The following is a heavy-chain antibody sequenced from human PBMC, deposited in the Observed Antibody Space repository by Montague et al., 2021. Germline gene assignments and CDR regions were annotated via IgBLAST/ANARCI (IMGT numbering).Heavy chain of an antibody. Sequence: SETLSLTCTVSRSLINSDYYWGWIRQPPGKGLGWMGSDSHGGRTYYNPSHKSRATISVDTSNNYFSLKLSFVTAADTAMYYCARERDRYYYMDIWGKGTTVTVSS. J-gene: IGHJ6*03. CDR2: DSHGGRT. CDR1: RSLINSDYY. V-gene: IGHV4-38-2*02. CDR3: ARERDRYYYMDI.